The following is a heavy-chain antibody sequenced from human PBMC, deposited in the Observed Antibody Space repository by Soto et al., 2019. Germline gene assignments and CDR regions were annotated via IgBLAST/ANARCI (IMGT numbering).Heavy chain of an antibody. Sequence: PGGSLRLSCAVSGFTFSSYAMSWVRQAPGKGLEWVSDISGSGGTTYYADSVKGRFTISRDNSKNTLNLQMNSLRAEDTAVYYCAKLRGGSSYDAFDICGQGTLVTVSS. CDR3: AKLRGGSSYDAFDI. V-gene: IGHV3-23*01. D-gene: IGHD1-26*01. CDR2: ISGSGGTT. CDR1: GFTFSSYA. J-gene: IGHJ3*02.